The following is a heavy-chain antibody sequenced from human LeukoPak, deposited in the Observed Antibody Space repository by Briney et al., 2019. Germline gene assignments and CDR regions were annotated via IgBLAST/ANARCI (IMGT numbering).Heavy chain of an antibody. CDR3: AKAGVVVVAAIEWFDP. Sequence: QPGGSLRLSCAASGFTFRTYAMSWVRQAPGKGLEWVSAISGSGGSTYYADSVKGRFTISRDNSKNTLYLQMNSLRAEDTAVYYCAKAGVVVVAAIEWFDPWGQGTLVTVSS. CDR1: GFTFRTYA. V-gene: IGHV3-23*01. CDR2: ISGSGGST. J-gene: IGHJ5*02. D-gene: IGHD2-15*01.